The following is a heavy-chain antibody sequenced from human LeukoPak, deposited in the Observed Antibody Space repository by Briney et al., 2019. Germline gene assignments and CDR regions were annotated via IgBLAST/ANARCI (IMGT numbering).Heavy chain of an antibody. Sequence: GGSLRLSCSASGFSFSSYAMHWVRQAPGKGLEYISAISNDGARTYYADSVKGRFTISRDNSKNTLYLQMSSLRAEDTAVYYCASGYGSGPYYKGYFDYWGQGTLVTVSS. CDR1: GFSFSSYA. J-gene: IGHJ4*02. CDR3: ASGYGSGPYYKGYFDY. V-gene: IGHV3-64D*09. CDR2: ISNDGART. D-gene: IGHD3-10*01.